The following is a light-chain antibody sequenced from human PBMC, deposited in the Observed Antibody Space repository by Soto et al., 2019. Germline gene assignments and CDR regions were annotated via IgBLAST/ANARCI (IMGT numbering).Light chain of an antibody. J-gene: IGKJ4*01. CDR3: QQYASSPLT. CDR2: HAS. Sequence: EIVLTQSPGTLSLSPGERATLSCRASQSVGRDYLAWYQQKPGQAPRLLIYHASSRATGIPDRFSGSVSGTDFTLTISRLEPEDFAEFCCQQYASSPLTCGGGTKVEIK. CDR1: QSVGRDY. V-gene: IGKV3-20*01.